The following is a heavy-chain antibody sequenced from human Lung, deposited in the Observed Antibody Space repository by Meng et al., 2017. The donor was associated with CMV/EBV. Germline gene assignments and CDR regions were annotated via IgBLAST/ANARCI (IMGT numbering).Heavy chain of an antibody. J-gene: IGHJ3*02. CDR3: ASARGVVRYAFDI. V-gene: IGHV3-74*01. Sequence: GGSXRLXXAASGFTFSTYWMHWVRLVPGKGLVWVSRIDSDGININYADSVKGRFTISRDNARNTLYLQMDSLRVEDTAVYYCASARGVVRYAFDIWGQGTRVXVSS. CDR2: IDSDGINI. D-gene: IGHD2-15*01. CDR1: GFTFSTYW.